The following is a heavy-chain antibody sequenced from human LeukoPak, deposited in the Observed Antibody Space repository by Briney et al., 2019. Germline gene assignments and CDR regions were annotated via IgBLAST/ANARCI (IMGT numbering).Heavy chain of an antibody. CDR2: IYPSDSDT. Sequence: GESLKISCEGSGYSFTSYWIGWVRQMPGKGLEWMGIIYPSDSDTKYSPAFQGQVTISVDKSITTAYLQWSSLKASDTAVYYCARLADSSLGYWGQGTPVTVSS. D-gene: IGHD3-22*01. V-gene: IGHV5-51*01. J-gene: IGHJ4*02. CDR3: ARLADSSLGY. CDR1: GYSFTSYW.